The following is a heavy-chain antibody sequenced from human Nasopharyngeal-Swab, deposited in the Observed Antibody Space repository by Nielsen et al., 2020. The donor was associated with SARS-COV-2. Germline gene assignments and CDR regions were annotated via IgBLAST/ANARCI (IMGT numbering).Heavy chain of an antibody. CDR1: GFTFSSYW. J-gene: IGHJ6*02. V-gene: IGHV3-7*03. CDR2: IKHDGSQK. Sequence: GGSLRLSCAASGFTFSSYWMTWVRQAPGKGLEWVANIKHDGSQKYYLDSVKGRFSISRDNGKNSLDLQMNSLGVDDTAVYYCARDQIGTTMIREVLKRYYYGMDVWGQGTTVTVSS. D-gene: IGHD3-10*01. CDR3: ARDQIGTTMIREVLKRYYYGMDV.